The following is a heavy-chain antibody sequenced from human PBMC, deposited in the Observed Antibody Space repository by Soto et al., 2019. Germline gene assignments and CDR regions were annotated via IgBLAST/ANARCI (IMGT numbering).Heavy chain of an antibody. CDR2: INPNSGGT. CDR1: GYTFTGYY. CDR3: AGRGYNKFNY. V-gene: IGHV1-2*02. D-gene: IGHD2-15*01. J-gene: IGHJ4*02. Sequence: ASVKVSCKASGYTFTGYYMHWVRQAPGQGLEWMGWINPNSGGTNYAQKFQDRVTMTKDTVYLDMNSLRPEDTALYYCAGRGYNKFNYWGQGAQVTVSS.